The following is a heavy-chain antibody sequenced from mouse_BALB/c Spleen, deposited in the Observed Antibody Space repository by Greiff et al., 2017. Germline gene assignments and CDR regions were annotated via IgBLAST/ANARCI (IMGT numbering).Heavy chain of an antibody. CDR1: GFTFSNYW. J-gene: IGHJ4*01. CDR2: IRLKSNNYAT. D-gene: IGHD2-1*01. CDR3: TRGGNYAYYYAMDY. V-gene: IGHV6-6*02. Sequence: EVHLVESGGGLVQPGGSMKLSCVASGFTFSNYWMNWVRQSPEKGLEWVAEIRLKSNNYATHYAESVKGRFTISRDDSKSSVYLQMNNLRAEDTGIYYCTRGGNYAYYYAMDYWGQGTSVTVSS.